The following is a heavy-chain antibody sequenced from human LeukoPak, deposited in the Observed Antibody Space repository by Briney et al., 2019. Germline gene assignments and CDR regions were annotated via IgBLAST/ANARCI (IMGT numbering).Heavy chain of an antibody. Sequence: SETLSHTCTVSGGSIISSSYYWGWIRQPPGKGLEWIGSIYYSGSTYYNPSLKSRVTISVDTSKNQFSLKLSSVTAADTAEYYCARGSGTWGRGTLDTVSS. V-gene: IGHV4-39*01. CDR3: ARGSGT. J-gene: IGHJ5*02. CDR2: IYYSGST. CDR1: GGSIISSSYY. D-gene: IGHD3-10*01.